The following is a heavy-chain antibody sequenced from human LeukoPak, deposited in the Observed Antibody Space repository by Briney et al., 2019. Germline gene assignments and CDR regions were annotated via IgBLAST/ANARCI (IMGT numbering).Heavy chain of an antibody. V-gene: IGHV3-21*01. CDR3: ARAFNRYSSSSTAPGY. Sequence: GGSLRLSCAASGFTFSSYSMNWVRQAPGKGLEWVSSISSSSSYIYYADSVKGRFTISRDNAKNSLYLQMNSLRAEDTAVYYCARAFNRYSSSSTAPGYWGQGTLVTVSS. CDR2: ISSSSSYI. CDR1: GFTFSSYS. J-gene: IGHJ4*02. D-gene: IGHD6-13*01.